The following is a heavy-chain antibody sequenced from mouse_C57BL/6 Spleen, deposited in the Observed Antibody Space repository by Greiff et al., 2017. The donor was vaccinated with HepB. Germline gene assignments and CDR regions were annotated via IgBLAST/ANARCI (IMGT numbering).Heavy chain of an antibody. CDR2: IYPRSGNT. Sequence: QVQLKQSGAELARPGASVKLSCKASGYTFTSYGISWVKQRTGQGLEWIGEIYPRSGNTYYNEKFKGKATLTADKSSSTAYMELRSLTSEDSAVYFCARSWRDFDYWGQGTTLTVSS. V-gene: IGHV1-81*01. J-gene: IGHJ2*01. CDR3: ARSWRDFDY. CDR1: GYTFTSYG.